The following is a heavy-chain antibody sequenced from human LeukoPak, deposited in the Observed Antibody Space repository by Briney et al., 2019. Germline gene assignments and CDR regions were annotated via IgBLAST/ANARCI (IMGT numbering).Heavy chain of an antibody. V-gene: IGHV1-69*01. D-gene: IGHD6-6*01. CDR2: XIPIFGTA. CDR3: AREPIYSSSSTSFDY. J-gene: IGHJ4*02. Sequence: QAPGQGLEWXGXXIPIFGTANYAQKFQGRVTITADESTSTAYMELSSLRSEDTAVYYCAREPIYSSSSTSFDYWGQGTPVTVSS.